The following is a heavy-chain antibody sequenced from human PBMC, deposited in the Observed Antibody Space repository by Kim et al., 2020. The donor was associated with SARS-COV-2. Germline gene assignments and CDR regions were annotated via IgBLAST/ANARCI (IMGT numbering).Heavy chain of an antibody. J-gene: IGHJ3*02. D-gene: IGHD3-9*01. CDR2: IYHSGST. CDR1: GYSISSGYY. Sequence: SETLSLTCTVSGYSISSGYYWGWIRQPPGKGLEWIGSIYHSGSTYYNPSLKSRVTISVDTSKNQFSLKLSSVTAADTAVYYCARVVDILTGYYEWYAFD. CDR3: ARVVDILTGYYEWYAFD. V-gene: IGHV4-38-2*02.